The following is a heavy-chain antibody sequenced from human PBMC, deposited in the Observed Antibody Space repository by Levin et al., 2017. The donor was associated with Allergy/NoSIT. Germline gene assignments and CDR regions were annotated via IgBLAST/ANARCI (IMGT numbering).Heavy chain of an antibody. J-gene: IGHJ6*02. D-gene: IGHD2-21*01. CDR1: GGSFSGYY. V-gene: IGHV4-34*01. CDR3: ARLVRIRLNYGMDV. CDR2: INHSGST. Sequence: SETLSLTCAVYGGSFSGYYWSWIRQPPGKGLEWIGEINHSGSTNYNPSLKSRVTISVDTSKNQFSLKLSSVTAADTAVYYCARLVRIRLNYGMDVWGQGTTVTVSS.